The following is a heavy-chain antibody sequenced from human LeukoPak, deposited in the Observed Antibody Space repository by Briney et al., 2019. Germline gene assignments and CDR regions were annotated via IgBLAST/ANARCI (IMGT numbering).Heavy chain of an antibody. CDR2: IHYSEST. D-gene: IGHD6-13*01. J-gene: IGHJ6*02. Sequence: SETLSLTCTVPGGPIRSYYWSWMRQPPGKGLEWIGNIHYSESTNFNPSLKSRVAISVDTSKNQFSLNMRSVTAADTAVYYCARVSAAGMDFHYGMDVWGQGTTVLVSS. CDR3: ARVSAAGMDFHYGMDV. CDR1: GGPIRSYY. V-gene: IGHV4-59*01.